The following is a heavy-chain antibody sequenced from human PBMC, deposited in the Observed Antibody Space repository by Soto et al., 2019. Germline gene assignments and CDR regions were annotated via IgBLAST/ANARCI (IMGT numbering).Heavy chain of an antibody. Sequence: PGGSLRLSCAASGFTFSSYWMHWVRQAPGKGLVWVSRINSDGSSTSYADSVKGRFTISRDNAKNSLYLQMNSLRAEDTAVYYCARVGYYYDSSGYRGPYWGQGTLVTVSS. CDR2: INSDGSST. J-gene: IGHJ4*02. CDR3: ARVGYYYDSSGYRGPY. CDR1: GFTFSSYW. D-gene: IGHD3-22*01. V-gene: IGHV3-74*01.